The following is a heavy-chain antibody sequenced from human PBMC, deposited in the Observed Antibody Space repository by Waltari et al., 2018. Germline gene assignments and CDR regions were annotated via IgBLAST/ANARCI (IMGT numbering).Heavy chain of an antibody. CDR3: AREEYCSGGSCYSYFDY. CDR2: IYTSGIT. V-gene: IGHV4-61*02. D-gene: IGHD2-15*01. J-gene: IGHJ4*02. CDR1: GGSISSGSYY. Sequence: QVQLQESGPGLVKPSQTLSLTCTVSGGSISSGSYYWSWIRQPAGKGLEWIGRIYTSGITNYKPDLKSRVTISVDTSKNPFSLKLSSVTAADTAVYYCAREEYCSGGSCYSYFDYWGQGTLVTVSS.